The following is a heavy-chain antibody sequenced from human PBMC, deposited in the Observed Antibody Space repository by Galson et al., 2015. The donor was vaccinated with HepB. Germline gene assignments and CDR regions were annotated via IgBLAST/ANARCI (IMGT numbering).Heavy chain of an antibody. CDR3: ARLVPAAIFDY. V-gene: IGHV4-31*03. D-gene: IGHD2-2*01. J-gene: IGHJ4*02. Sequence: TLSLTCTVSGGSISSGGYYWSWIRQHPGKGLEWIGYIYYSGSTNQKPSLKSRVTMSVDTSRNQFSLRLSSVTPADTAVYYCARLVPAAIFDYWGQGILVTVSS. CDR1: GGSISSGGYY. CDR2: IYYSGST.